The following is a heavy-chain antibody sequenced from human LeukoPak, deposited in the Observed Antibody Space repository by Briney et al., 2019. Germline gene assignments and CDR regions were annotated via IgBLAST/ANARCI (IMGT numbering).Heavy chain of an antibody. CDR1: GFTFSNAW. CDR3: TTDIVVLDPGY. V-gene: IGHV3-15*01. D-gene: IGHD2-21*01. Sequence: GVSLRLSCAASGFTFSNAWMSWVRQAPGKGLEWVGRIKSKTDGGTTDYAAPVKGRFTISRDDSKNTLYLQMNSLKTEDTAVYYCTTDIVVLDPGYWGQGTLVTVSS. J-gene: IGHJ4*02. CDR2: IKSKTDGGTT.